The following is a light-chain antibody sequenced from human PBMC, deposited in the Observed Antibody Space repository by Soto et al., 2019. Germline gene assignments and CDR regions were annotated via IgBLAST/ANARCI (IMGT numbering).Light chain of an antibody. CDR3: QQYSKSPWT. CDR1: QSVRSSY. J-gene: IGKJ1*01. CDR2: GAS. V-gene: IGKV3-20*01. Sequence: EIVLTQSPGTLSLSPGDRATLSCRASQSVRSSYLAWYQQKPGQAPRVLIYGASTRATGIPDRFSGSGSGTDFTLTISRLEPEDFAMYYCQQYSKSPWTCGQGTKVEIK.